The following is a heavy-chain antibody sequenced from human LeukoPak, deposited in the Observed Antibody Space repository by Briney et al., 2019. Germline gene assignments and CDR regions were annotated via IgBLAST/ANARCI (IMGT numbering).Heavy chain of an antibody. Sequence: SSETLSLTCTVSGGSISSYYWSWIRQPPGKGLEWIGYIYYSGSTNYNPSLKSRVTISVDTSKNQFSLKLSSVTAADTAVYYCARNGRGGPDYWGQGTLVTASS. CDR2: IYYSGST. CDR1: GGSISSYY. V-gene: IGHV4-59*01. D-gene: IGHD2-8*01. J-gene: IGHJ4*02. CDR3: ARNGRGGPDY.